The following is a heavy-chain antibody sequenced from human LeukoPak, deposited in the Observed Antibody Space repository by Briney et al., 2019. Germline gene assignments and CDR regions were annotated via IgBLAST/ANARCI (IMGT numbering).Heavy chain of an antibody. CDR2: ISYDGSNK. Sequence: GRSLGLSCAASGFTFSSYAMHWVRQAPGKGLEWVAVISYDGSNKYYADSVKGRFTISRDNSKNTLYLQMNSLRAEDTAVYYCARDHCSSTSCYAFDYWGQGTLVTVSS. CDR1: GFTFSSYA. CDR3: ARDHCSSTSCYAFDY. J-gene: IGHJ4*02. V-gene: IGHV3-30*01. D-gene: IGHD2-2*01.